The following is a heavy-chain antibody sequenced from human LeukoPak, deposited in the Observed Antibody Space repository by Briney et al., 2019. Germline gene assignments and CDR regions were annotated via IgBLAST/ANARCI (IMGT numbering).Heavy chain of an antibody. J-gene: IGHJ6*03. CDR1: GGSISSYY. CDR2: IYYRGST. Sequence: SETLSLTCTVSGGSISSYYWSWIRQPPGKGLEWIGNIYYRGSTNYNPSLKSRVTISVDTSKNQFSLKLSSVTAADTAVYYCAREVLLWFGESYVSDYYYYMDVWGKGTTVTISS. CDR3: AREVLLWFGESYVSDYYYYMDV. D-gene: IGHD3-10*01. V-gene: IGHV4-59*12.